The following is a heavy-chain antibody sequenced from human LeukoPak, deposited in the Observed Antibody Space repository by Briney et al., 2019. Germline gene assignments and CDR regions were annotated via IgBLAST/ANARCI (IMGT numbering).Heavy chain of an antibody. J-gene: IGHJ4*02. CDR1: GFTFRNYS. CDR2: IKQDGSEK. CDR3: ARAEMATIVYYFDY. D-gene: IGHD5-24*01. Sequence: PGGSLRLSCAPSGFTFRNYSMHWVRQAPGKGLEWVANIKQDGSEKYYVDSVKGRFTISRDNAKNSLYLQMNSLSAEDTAVYYCARAEMATIVYYFDYWGQGTLVTVSS. V-gene: IGHV3-7*01.